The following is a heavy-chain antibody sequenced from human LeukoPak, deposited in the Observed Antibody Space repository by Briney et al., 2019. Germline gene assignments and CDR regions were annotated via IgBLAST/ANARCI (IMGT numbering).Heavy chain of an antibody. J-gene: IGHJ4*02. V-gene: IGHV3-23*01. CDR2: IGGSGSRACYT. D-gene: IGHD1-14*01. Sequence: GGSLRLSCATAGFTFSSYAMSWVRQAPGRGLEWVSAIGGSGSRACYTYYADSVKGRFTISRDNSKDTLYLQMNSLRAEDTAIYYCAKVIITGSFPDYFDNWGQGTLVTVSS. CDR1: GFTFSSYA. CDR3: AKVIITGSFPDYFDN.